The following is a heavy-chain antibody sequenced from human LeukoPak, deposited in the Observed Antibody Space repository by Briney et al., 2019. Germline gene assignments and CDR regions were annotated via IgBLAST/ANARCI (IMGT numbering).Heavy chain of an antibody. CDR1: GFTFSSYS. J-gene: IGHJ4*02. CDR3: ARVYSVGLYYFDY. V-gene: IGHV3-48*01. Sequence: PGGSLRLSCAASGFTFSSYSMNWVRQAPGKGLEWVSCISSSGSIIYYADSVKGRFTISRDNAKNSLYLQMNSLKAEDTAVYYCARVYSVGLYYFDYWGQGTLVTVSS. D-gene: IGHD3/OR15-3a*01. CDR2: ISSSGSII.